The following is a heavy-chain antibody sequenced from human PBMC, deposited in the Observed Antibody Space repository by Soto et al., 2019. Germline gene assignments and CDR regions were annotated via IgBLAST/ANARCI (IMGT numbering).Heavy chain of an antibody. CDR1: AFTYPHSA. D-gene: IGHD3-3*01. V-gene: IGHV1-58*01. Sequence: ASVKVSCKAAAFTYPHSAVQWVRQARGQRPEWIGWIVVGSGNTNYAQKFQERVTITRDMSTTTVYMELSSLRSEDTAVYYCAADKGGYDFCSGPTIGLDVCGQGTTVTVSS. CDR2: IVVGSGNT. J-gene: IGHJ6*02. CDR3: AADKGGYDFCSGPTIGLDV.